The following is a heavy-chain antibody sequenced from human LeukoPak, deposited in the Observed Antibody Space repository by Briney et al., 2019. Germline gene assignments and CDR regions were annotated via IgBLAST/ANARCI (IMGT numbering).Heavy chain of an antibody. D-gene: IGHD1-26*01. CDR3: ARVVSGSFDP. V-gene: IGHV3-72*01. CDR1: GFTFSDYY. J-gene: IGHJ5*02. Sequence: PGGSLRLSCAVSGFTFSDYYVEWVRQAPGKGLEWVGRSRNKANSYTTEYAASVKGRFAISRDDSKNSLYLQMNSLKTEDTALYYCARVVSGSFDPWGQGTLVTVSS. CDR2: SRNKANSYTT.